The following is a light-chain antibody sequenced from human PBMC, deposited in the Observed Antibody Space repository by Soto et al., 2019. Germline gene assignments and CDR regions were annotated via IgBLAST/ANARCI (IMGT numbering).Light chain of an antibody. V-gene: IGKV2-40*01. CDR2: TLS. J-gene: IGKJ5*01. Sequence: EILLTQSQSTLSLSPGERATLSCRSSQSLLDSDDGNTYLDWYLQKPGQSPQLLIYTLSYRASGVPDRFSGSGSGTDVTLKISRVEAEDVGVYYGMQRIEFPITFGQGTRLEIK. CDR3: MQRIEFPIT. CDR1: QSLLDSDDGNTY.